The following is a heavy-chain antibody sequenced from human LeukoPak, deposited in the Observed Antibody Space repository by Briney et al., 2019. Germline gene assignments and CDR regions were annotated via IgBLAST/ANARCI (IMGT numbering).Heavy chain of an antibody. CDR1: GFTFSSYG. CDR3: ASGYDFWSGYYPNDY. D-gene: IGHD3-3*01. Sequence: GGSLRLSCAASGFTFSSYGMHWVRQAPGKGLEWVAYIQYDGSNEQYADSVKGRFSISRDSSKNILYLQMNSLRAEDTAVYYCASGYDFWSGYYPNDYWGQGTLVTVSS. CDR2: IQYDGSNE. V-gene: IGHV3-30*02. J-gene: IGHJ4*02.